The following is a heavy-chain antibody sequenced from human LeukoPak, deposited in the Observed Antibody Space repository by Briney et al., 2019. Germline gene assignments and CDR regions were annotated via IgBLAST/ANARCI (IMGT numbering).Heavy chain of an antibody. CDR3: ARESPCWYDFWSGPTDSNYYGMDV. V-gene: IGHV3-30*03. J-gene: IGHJ6*02. CDR2: ISYDGSNK. D-gene: IGHD3-3*01. CDR1: GFTFSSYG. Sequence: GGSLRPSCAASGFTFSSYGMHWVRQAPGKGPEWVAVISYDGSNKYYADSVKGRFTISRDNSKNTLYLQMNSLRAEDTAVYYCARESPCWYDFWSGPTDSNYYGMDVWGQGTTVTVSS.